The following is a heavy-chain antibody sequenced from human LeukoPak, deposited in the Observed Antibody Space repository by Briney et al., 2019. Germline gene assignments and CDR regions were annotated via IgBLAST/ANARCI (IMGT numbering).Heavy chain of an antibody. Sequence: GGSLRLSCAASGFTFSSYGMHWVRQAPGKGLEWVAFIRYDGSNKYYADSVKGRFTISRDNSKNTLYLQMNSLRAEDTAVYYCAKDLPTYSWNPDAFDIWGQGTMVTVSS. CDR1: GFTFSSYG. J-gene: IGHJ3*02. D-gene: IGHD1-20*01. CDR3: AKDLPTYSWNPDAFDI. V-gene: IGHV3-30*02. CDR2: IRYDGSNK.